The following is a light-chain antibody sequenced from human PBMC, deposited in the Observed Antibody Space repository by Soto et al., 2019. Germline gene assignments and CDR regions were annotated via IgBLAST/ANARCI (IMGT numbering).Light chain of an antibody. V-gene: IGKV1-5*01. CDR3: HQYNTWT. CDR2: DAS. CDR1: ESISRW. J-gene: IGKJ1*01. Sequence: DIQLTQSPSTVSASVGDRVTITCRASESISRWLAWYQQEPGKAPKLLIYDASDLESGVPSRFSGSGSGTEFTLTTSGLQPEDFATYYCHQYNTWTFGQGTKVDIK.